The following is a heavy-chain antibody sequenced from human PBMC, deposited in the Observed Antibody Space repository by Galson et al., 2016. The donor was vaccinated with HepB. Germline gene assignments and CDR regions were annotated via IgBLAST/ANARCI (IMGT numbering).Heavy chain of an antibody. Sequence: SLRLSCAASAFTFSNYDMHWVRQAPGKGLEWVAGIWTDGSNKYYGDSVKGRFTISRDNSKNTLYLQMNSLRAEDTAVYYCAKSKGGVWSYYFDYWGQGTLVTVSS. CDR2: IWTDGSNK. J-gene: IGHJ4*02. CDR1: AFTFSNYD. D-gene: IGHD6-19*01. CDR3: AKSKGGVWSYYFDY. V-gene: IGHV3-33*06.